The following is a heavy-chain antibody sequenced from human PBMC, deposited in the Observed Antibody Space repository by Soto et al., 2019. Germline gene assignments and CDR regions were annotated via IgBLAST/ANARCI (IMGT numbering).Heavy chain of an antibody. CDR1: GGSVTTGSYN. CDR2: IFFTGIT. J-gene: IGHJ6*02. V-gene: IGHV4-61*01. Sequence: QVQLQESGPGLVRPSETLSLTCTVSGGSVTTGSYNWSWIRRPPGKGLEWIGNIFFTGITHYHPSLNNPVTMSVDTSKNQFSLTVTSVTAADTAVYYCARDGHGMDVWGQGTTVTVSS. CDR3: ARDGHGMDV.